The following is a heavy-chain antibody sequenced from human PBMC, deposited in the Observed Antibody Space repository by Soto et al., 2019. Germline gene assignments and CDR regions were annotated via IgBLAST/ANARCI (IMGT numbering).Heavy chain of an antibody. Sequence: EVQLVESGGGLVQPGGSLRLSCAASGFTFSSYWMHWVRQAPGKGLVWVSRINSDGSSTSYADSVKGRFTISRDNAKNTLYLQMNSLRAEDTAVYYCARDLDNPEPFDYGDHFDYWGQGTLVTVSS. J-gene: IGHJ4*02. V-gene: IGHV3-74*01. D-gene: IGHD4-17*01. CDR3: ARDLDNPEPFDYGDHFDY. CDR2: INSDGSST. CDR1: GFTFSSYW.